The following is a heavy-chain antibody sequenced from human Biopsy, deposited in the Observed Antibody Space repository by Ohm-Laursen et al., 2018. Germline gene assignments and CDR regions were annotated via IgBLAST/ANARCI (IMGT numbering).Heavy chain of an antibody. CDR3: ARHPTGFWFDP. J-gene: IGHJ5*02. Sequence: GTLSLTCTVSGGPISSSTTYYWAWLRQPPGKGLEWIGSIYNTETTFYNPSLKSRVTISVDTSTNQFSLKVSSVTAADTALYFCARHPTGFWFDPWGHGTLVTVSS. V-gene: IGHV4-39*01. CDR1: GGPISSSTTYY. CDR2: IYNTETT.